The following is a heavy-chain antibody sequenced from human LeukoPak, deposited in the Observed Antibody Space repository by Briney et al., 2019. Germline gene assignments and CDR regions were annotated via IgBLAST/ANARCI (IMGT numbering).Heavy chain of an antibody. V-gene: IGHV1-18*01. D-gene: IGHD2-2*01. J-gene: IGHJ4*01. CDR1: GYSFISYG. Sequence: ASVTVSCKASGYSFISYGISWVRQAPGQGLEWMRWISGHNGNTNYAQKLQGRVSMTTDRFTSTAYMELRSLRSDDTAVYYCARDCSSTSCQPFDYWGQGTLVTVSS. CDR3: ARDCSSTSCQPFDY. CDR2: ISGHNGNT.